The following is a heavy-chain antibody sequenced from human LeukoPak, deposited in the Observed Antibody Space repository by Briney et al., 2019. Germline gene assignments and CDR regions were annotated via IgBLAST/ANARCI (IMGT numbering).Heavy chain of an antibody. CDR3: ASNYYGSGSYSSH. D-gene: IGHD3-10*01. CDR2: INHSGST. V-gene: IGHV4-34*01. CDR1: GGSFSGYY. Sequence: SETLSLTCAVYGGSFSGYYWSWIRQPPGKGLEWIGEINHSGSTNYNPSLKSRVTISVDTSKDQFSLKLSSVTAADTAVYYCASNYYGSGSYSSHWGQGTLVTVSS. J-gene: IGHJ4*02.